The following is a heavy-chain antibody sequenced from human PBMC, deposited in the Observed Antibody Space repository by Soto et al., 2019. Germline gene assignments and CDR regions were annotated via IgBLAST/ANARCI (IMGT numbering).Heavy chain of an antibody. CDR2: IYYSGST. CDR3: ARDRAVAGKRDYYYGMDV. D-gene: IGHD6-19*01. J-gene: IGHJ6*02. CDR1: GGSISSYY. Sequence: PSETLSLTCTVSGGSISSYYWSWIRQPPGKGLEWIGYIYYSGSTNYNPSLKSRVTISVDTSKNQFSLKLSSVTAADTDVYYCARDRAVAGKRDYYYGMDVWGQGTTVTVSS. V-gene: IGHV4-59*01.